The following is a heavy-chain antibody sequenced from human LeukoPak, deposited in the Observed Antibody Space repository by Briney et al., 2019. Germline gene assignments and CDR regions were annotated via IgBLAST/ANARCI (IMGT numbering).Heavy chain of an antibody. V-gene: IGHV1-18*01. CDR1: GYTFTSYG. CDR3: ARMADSSGRYYFDY. J-gene: IGHJ4*02. CDR2: ISAYNGNT. D-gene: IGHD3-22*01. Sequence: ASVKVSCKASGYTFTSYGISWVRQAPGQGLEWMGWISAYNGNTNYAQKLQGRVTMTTDTSTSTAYMELRSLRSDDTAVYYCARMADSSGRYYFDYWGQGTLVTVSS.